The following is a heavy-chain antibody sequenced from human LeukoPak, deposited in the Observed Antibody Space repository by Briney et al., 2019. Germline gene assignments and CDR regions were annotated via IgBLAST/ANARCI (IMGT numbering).Heavy chain of an antibody. Sequence: ASVYVSCKASGYTFTSYDINWVRQAPGQGLEWMGWMNPNSGNTVYAQKFQGRVTMTRNTSISTAYMELSSLRSEDTAVYYCARPYYVDAFDIWGQGTMVTVSS. J-gene: IGHJ3*02. CDR3: ARPYYVDAFDI. CDR2: MNPNSGNT. D-gene: IGHD3-22*01. V-gene: IGHV1-8*01. CDR1: GYTFTSYD.